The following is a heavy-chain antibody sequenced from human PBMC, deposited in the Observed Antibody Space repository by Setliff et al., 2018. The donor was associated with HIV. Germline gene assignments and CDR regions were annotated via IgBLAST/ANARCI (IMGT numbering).Heavy chain of an antibody. CDR2: IDHSGST. Sequence: PSETLSLTCAVYGGSFSGYHWSWIRQSPGKGLEWIGEIDHSGSTYYNPSLKSRVTISVDTSKNQFSLNLSSVTAADTAVYYCVGSTIAAAVYYYYYYMDVWGKGTTVTVSS. CDR3: VGSTIAAAVYYYYYYMDV. J-gene: IGHJ6*03. V-gene: IGHV4-34*01. D-gene: IGHD6-13*01. CDR1: GGSFSGYH.